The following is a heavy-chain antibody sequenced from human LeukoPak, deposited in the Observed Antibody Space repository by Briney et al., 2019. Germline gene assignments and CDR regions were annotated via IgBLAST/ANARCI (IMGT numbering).Heavy chain of an antibody. D-gene: IGHD2-21*02. V-gene: IGHV1-3*01. CDR2: INAGNGNT. CDR3: ARGAAYCGGDCYNP. CDR1: GYTFTSYA. Sequence: GASVKVSCKASGYTFTSYAMHWVRQAPGQRLEWMGWINAGNGNTKYSQKFQGRVTITRDTSTSTAYMELSSLRSEDTAVYYCARGAAYCGGDCYNPWGQGTLVTVSS. J-gene: IGHJ5*02.